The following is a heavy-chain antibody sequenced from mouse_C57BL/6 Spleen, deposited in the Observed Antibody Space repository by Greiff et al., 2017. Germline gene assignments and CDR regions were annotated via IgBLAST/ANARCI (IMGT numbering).Heavy chain of an antibody. CDR2: LDPEDGET. CDR1: GFNIKDYY. CDR3: ARIPNYYGSSYDAMCY. Sequence: EVQLVESGAELVKPGASVKLSCTASGFNIKDYYMHWVKQRTEQGLEWIGRLDPEDGETKYAPNFQGKATITADTSSNTAYLRLSSLTSVDTAVYYCARIPNYYGSSYDAMCYWGQGTSVTVSS. V-gene: IGHV14-2*01. D-gene: IGHD1-1*01. J-gene: IGHJ4*01.